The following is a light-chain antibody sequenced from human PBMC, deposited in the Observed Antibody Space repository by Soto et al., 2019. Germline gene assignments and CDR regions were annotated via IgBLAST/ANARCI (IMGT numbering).Light chain of an antibody. V-gene: IGLV1-47*01. CDR2: RNN. Sequence: QSALTQPPSASGTPGQRVTISCSGSSSNIGSNYVYWYQQLPGTAPKLLIYRNNQRPSGVPARFSGSKSGTSASLAIRGLRSEDEADYYCAAWDDSLSGYVFGTGTKLTVL. CDR3: AAWDDSLSGYV. J-gene: IGLJ1*01. CDR1: SSNIGSNY.